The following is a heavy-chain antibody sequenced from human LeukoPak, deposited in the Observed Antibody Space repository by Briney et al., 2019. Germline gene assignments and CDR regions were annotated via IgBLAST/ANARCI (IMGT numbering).Heavy chain of an antibody. J-gene: IGHJ4*02. CDR3: ARADTMIVVQGEGVDVVDY. D-gene: IGHD3-22*01. V-gene: IGHV1-18*01. CDR2: ISAYNGNT. Sequence: ASVKVSRKASGYTFTSYGISWVRQAPGQGLEWMGWISAYNGNTNYAQKLQGRVTMTTDTSTSTAYMELRSLRSDDTAVYYCARADTMIVVQGEGVDVVDYWGQGTLVTVSS. CDR1: GYTFTSYG.